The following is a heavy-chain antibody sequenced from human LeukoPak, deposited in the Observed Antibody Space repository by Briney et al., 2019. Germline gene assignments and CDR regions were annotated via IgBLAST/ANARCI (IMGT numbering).Heavy chain of an antibody. V-gene: IGHV3-9*01. CDR1: GFTFDDYA. J-gene: IGHJ4*02. Sequence: VQPGRSLRLSCAASGFTFDDYAMHWVRQAPGKGLEGVSGISWNSGSIGYADSVKGRFTSATANAKDSLSLQMNSLRAEDTALYYCAKDMGEYYDSSGYPYDYWGQGTLVTVSS. CDR3: AKDMGEYYDSSGYPYDY. D-gene: IGHD3-22*01. CDR2: ISWNSGSI.